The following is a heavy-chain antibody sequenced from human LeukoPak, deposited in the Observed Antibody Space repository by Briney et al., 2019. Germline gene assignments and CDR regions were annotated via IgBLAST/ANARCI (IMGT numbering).Heavy chain of an antibody. V-gene: IGHV3-53*01. D-gene: IGHD2-2*01. CDR3: AKEPQLHTSLF. J-gene: IGHJ4*02. CDR1: GFTVSSNY. CDR2: IYSGGST. Sequence: GGSLRLSCAASGFTVSSNYMSWVRQAPGKGLEWVSVIYSGGSTYYADSAKGRFTISRDNSKNTLYLQMNSLRAEDTAVYYCAKEPQLHTSLFWGQGTLVAVSS.